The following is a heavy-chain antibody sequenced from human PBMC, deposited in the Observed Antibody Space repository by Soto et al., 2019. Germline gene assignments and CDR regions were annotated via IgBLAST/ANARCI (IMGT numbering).Heavy chain of an antibody. CDR2: IYWDDDK. D-gene: IGHD1-26*01. J-gene: IGHJ4*02. CDR3: AHRPYFDYYFDY. V-gene: IGHV2-5*02. Sequence: GLDLEWLALIYWDDDKRYSPSLKSRLTITKDTSKNQVVLTMTNMDPVDTATYYCAHRPYFDYYFDYWGQGTLVTVSS.